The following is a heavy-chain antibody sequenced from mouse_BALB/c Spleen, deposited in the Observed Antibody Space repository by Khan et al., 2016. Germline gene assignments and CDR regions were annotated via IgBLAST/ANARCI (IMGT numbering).Heavy chain of an antibody. Sequence: QVQLKESGAELAKPGASVKMSCKASGYTFTSYWMHWVKQRTGQGLEWIGYINPSTGDTEYNQKFKDKATLTADKSSSTAYMQLSSLTSEDAAVYYSARENEKITAKWGQGTLVTVSA. CDR3: ARENEKITAK. CDR2: INPSTGDT. V-gene: IGHV1-7*01. J-gene: IGHJ3*02. D-gene: IGHD1-1*01. CDR1: GYTFTSYW.